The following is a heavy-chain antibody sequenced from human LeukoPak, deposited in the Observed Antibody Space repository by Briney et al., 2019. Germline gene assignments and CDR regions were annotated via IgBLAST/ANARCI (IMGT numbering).Heavy chain of an antibody. CDR3: ARSGYSSPVGRFDP. D-gene: IGHD6-13*01. CDR2: IYYSGST. CDR1: GGSISSDSYY. V-gene: IGHV4-61*10. Sequence: SETLSLTCTVSGGSISSDSYYWSWIRQPAGKGLEWIGYIYYSGSTNYSPSLKSRVTISVDTSKNQFSLKLSSVTAADTAVYYCARSGYSSPVGRFDPWGQGTLVTVSS. J-gene: IGHJ5*02.